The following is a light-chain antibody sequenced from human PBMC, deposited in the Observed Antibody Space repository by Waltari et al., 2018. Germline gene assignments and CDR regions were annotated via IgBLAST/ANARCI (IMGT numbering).Light chain of an antibody. J-gene: IGLJ3*02. Sequence: QSVLTPPPSASGTPGQSVPISCSGRNFNIGANTVNWYQHLPGTAPKLFIYSNHRRPSGVPGRFSGSKSGTSASLAISGLQSDDEADYYCATWDDSLNGWVFGGGTKLTVL. CDR1: NFNIGANT. CDR3: ATWDDSLNGWV. CDR2: SNH. V-gene: IGLV1-44*01.